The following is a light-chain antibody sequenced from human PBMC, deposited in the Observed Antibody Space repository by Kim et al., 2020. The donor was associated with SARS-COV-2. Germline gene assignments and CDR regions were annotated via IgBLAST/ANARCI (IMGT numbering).Light chain of an antibody. Sequence: SPGERATLSCGASQSVRSSYLAWYQQKPGRAPRLLIYDASSRATGIPDRFSGSGSGTYFTLTIGRLDPEDFAVYYCQQYGNSPRTFGQGTQVDIK. CDR1: QSVRSSY. CDR2: DAS. V-gene: IGKV3D-20*01. CDR3: QQYGNSPRT. J-gene: IGKJ1*01.